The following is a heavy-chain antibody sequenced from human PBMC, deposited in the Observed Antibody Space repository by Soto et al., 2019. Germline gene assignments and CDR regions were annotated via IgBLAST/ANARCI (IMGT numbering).Heavy chain of an antibody. V-gene: IGHV3-23*01. Sequence: EVQLLESGGGLVQRGGSLRLSCEVSGFTFSSYAMIWVRQAPGKGLEWVSAISGGGDSTYYAESVKGRFTISRDNSENTLFLQMINLKADDTAVYYCASGGSSSLYYYYYMDVWGKGTTVTVSS. D-gene: IGHD6-6*01. CDR2: ISGGGDST. CDR3: ASGGSSSLYYYYYMDV. J-gene: IGHJ6*03. CDR1: GFTFSSYA.